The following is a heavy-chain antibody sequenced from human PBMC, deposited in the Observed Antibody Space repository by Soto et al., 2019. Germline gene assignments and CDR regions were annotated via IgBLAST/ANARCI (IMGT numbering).Heavy chain of an antibody. V-gene: IGHV3-30*03. Sequence: GGSLRLSCAASGFTFSSYGMHWVRQAPGKGLEWVAVISYDGSNKYYADSVKGRFTISRDNSKNTLYLQMNSLRAEDTAVYYCARYSTVTTPPYYYYGMDVWGQGTTVTVSS. CDR2: ISYDGSNK. J-gene: IGHJ6*02. CDR1: GFTFSSYG. D-gene: IGHD4-17*01. CDR3: ARYSTVTTPPYYYYGMDV.